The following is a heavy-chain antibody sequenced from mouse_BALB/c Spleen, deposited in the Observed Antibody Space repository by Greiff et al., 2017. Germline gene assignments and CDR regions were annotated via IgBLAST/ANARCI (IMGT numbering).Heavy chain of an antibody. CDR3: ARILYYYGSSYVSWFAY. V-gene: IGHV1S29*02. CDR2: IYPYNGGT. Sequence: VQLQQSGPELVKPGASVKISCKASGYTFTDYNMHWVKQSHGKSLEWIGYIYPYNGGTGYNQKFKSKATLTVDNSSSTAYMELRSLTSEDSAVYYCARILYYYGSSYVSWFAYWGQGTLVTVSA. CDR1: GYTFTDYN. D-gene: IGHD1-1*01. J-gene: IGHJ3*01.